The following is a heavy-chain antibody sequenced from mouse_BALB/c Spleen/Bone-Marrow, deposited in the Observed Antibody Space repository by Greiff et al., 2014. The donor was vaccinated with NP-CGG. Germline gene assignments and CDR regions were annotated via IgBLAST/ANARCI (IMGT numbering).Heavy chain of an antibody. J-gene: IGHJ2*01. CDR1: GFNIKDTY. D-gene: IGHD2-4*01. CDR2: IDPANGNT. V-gene: IGHV14-3*02. CDR3: ARYDYGVYFDY. Sequence: VQFQQSGAEVVKPGASVKLSCTASGFNIKDTYMHWVKQRPEQGLEWIGRIDPANGNTKYDPRFQGKTTITADTSSNTAYLQLSSLTSEDTAVYYCARYDYGVYFDYWGQGTTLTVSS.